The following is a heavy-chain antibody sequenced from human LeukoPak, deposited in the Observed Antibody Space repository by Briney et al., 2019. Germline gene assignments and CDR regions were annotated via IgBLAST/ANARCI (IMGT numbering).Heavy chain of an antibody. CDR1: GGSISSSSYY. D-gene: IGHD3-10*01. CDR2: IYYSGST. Sequence: SETLSLTCTVSGGSISSSSYYWGWIRQPPGKGLEWIGSIYYSGSTYYNPSLKSRVTISVDTSKNQFSLKLSSATAADTAVYYCAVTYYYGPGSYYYFDYWGQGTLVTVSS. CDR3: AVTYYYGPGSYYYFDY. V-gene: IGHV4-39*07. J-gene: IGHJ4*02.